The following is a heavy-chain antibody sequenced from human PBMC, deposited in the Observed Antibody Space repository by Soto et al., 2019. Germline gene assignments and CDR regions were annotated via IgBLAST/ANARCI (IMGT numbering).Heavy chain of an antibody. CDR3: ARRGERNIEASLDY. D-gene: IGHD2-15*01. CDR2: INPNSGGT. Sequence: ASVKVSCKASGYTFTAYYLHWVRQAPGQGLEWMGWINPNSGGTNYAQKFQGRVTMTRDTSISTVYMELTRLTSDDTAVYYCARRGERNIEASLDYWGQGTLVTVSS. CDR1: GYTFTAYY. J-gene: IGHJ4*02. V-gene: IGHV1-2*02.